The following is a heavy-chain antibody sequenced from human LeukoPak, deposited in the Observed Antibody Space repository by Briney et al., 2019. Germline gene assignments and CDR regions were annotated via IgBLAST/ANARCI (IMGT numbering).Heavy chain of an antibody. CDR1: GFTVSSNY. CDR3: ARDCSGGSCYGLDY. V-gene: IGHV3-53*01. D-gene: IGHD2-15*01. CDR2: IYSGGST. Sequence: PGGSLRPYCAASGFTVSSNYVSWVRQAPGKGLEWVSVIYSGGSTYYADSVKGRFTISRDNSKNTLYLQMNSLRAEDTAVYYCARDCSGGSCYGLDYWGQGTLVTVSS. J-gene: IGHJ4*02.